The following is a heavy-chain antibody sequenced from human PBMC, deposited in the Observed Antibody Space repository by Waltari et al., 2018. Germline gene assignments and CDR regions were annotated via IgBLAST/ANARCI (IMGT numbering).Heavy chain of an antibody. CDR2: VSYDGDAK. V-gene: IGHV3-30*03. CDR1: GLPPGTYG. CDR3: ATAPQFIRHFDN. J-gene: IGHJ4*02. Sequence: QVQLVESWGGVVQPGRSLALSCEVSGLPPGTYGMHWVRQAPGKGLEWVAVVSYDGDAKSYADSVKGRFTISRDKSKNRVSLHINTLSAEDTAVYYCATAPQFIRHFDNWGQGTLVTVSS.